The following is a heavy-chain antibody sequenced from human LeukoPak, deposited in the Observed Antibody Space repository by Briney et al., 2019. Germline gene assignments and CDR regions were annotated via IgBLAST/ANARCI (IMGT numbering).Heavy chain of an antibody. CDR1: GGSFSGYY. CDR3: ARQQSSGWYQSYYYYYGMDV. Sequence: SETLSLTCAVYGGSFSGYYWSWIRQPPGKGLEWIGYIYYSGSTNYNPSLKSRVTISVDTSKNQSSLKLSSVTAADTAVYYCARQQSSGWYQSYYYYYGMDVWGQGTTVTVSS. V-gene: IGHV4-59*08. J-gene: IGHJ6*02. D-gene: IGHD6-19*01. CDR2: IYYSGST.